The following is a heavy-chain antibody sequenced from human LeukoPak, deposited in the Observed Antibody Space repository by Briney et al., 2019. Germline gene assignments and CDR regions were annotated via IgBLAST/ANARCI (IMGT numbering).Heavy chain of an antibody. CDR1: GFTVSSNY. D-gene: IGHD3-22*01. J-gene: IGHJ4*02. V-gene: IGHV3-66*01. CDR3: ARGYYYDSTGYYVGHPYFDY. Sequence: GGSLRLSCAASGFTVSSNYVSWVRQAPGKGLDWVSVIYSGGSTYYADSVKGRFTISRDNSKNTLYLQMNSLRAEDTAVYYCARGYYYDSTGYYVGHPYFDYWGQGTLVTVSS. CDR2: IYSGGST.